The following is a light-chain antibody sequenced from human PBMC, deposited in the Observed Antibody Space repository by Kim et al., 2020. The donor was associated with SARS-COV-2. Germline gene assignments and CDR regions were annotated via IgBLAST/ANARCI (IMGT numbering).Light chain of an antibody. CDR2: GKN. J-gene: IGLJ2*01. Sequence: SSELTQDPAVSVALGQTVRITCQGDSLRSYYASWYQQKPGQAPVLVIYGKNNRPSGIPERFSGSSSGNTASLTIPGAQAEDEADYYCNSRDSSGNNVVFG. CDR3: NSRDSSGNNVV. V-gene: IGLV3-19*01. CDR1: SLRSYY.